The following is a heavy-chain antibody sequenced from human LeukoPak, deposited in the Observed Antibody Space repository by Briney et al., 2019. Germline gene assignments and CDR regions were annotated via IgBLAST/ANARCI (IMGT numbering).Heavy chain of an antibody. V-gene: IGHV4-39*07. J-gene: IGHJ4*02. D-gene: IGHD1-7*01. CDR1: GGSISSSTYY. Sequence: SETLSLTCTVSGGSISSSTYYWGWIRQPPGKGLEWIGNIYYDRSTYYNPSLKSRVTISVDTSKNQFSLKLNSVTAADTAVYYCARTGKTLLNYDFDYWGQGTLVTVSS. CDR2: IYYDRST. CDR3: ARTGKTLLNYDFDY.